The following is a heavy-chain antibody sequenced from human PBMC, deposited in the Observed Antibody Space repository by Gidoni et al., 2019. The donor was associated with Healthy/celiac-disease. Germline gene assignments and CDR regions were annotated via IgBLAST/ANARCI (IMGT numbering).Heavy chain of an antibody. J-gene: IGHJ3*02. CDR1: GGSISSSSYY. D-gene: IGHD4-17*01. CDR2: IYYSGST. Sequence: QLQLQESGPGLVKPSETLSLTCPVSGGSISSSSYYWGWIRQPPGKGLEWIGSIYYSGSTYYNPSLKSRVTISVDTSKNQFSLKLSSVTAADTAVYYCARSYGDYDAFDIWGQGTMVTVSS. CDR3: ARSYGDYDAFDI. V-gene: IGHV4-39*07.